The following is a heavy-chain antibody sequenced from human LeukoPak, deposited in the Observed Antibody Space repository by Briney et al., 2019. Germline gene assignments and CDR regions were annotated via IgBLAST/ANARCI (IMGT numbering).Heavy chain of an antibody. CDR1: GYTFTSYG. J-gene: IGHJ6*02. CDR2: INTNTGNP. Sequence: RASVKVSCKASGYTFTSYGISWVRQAPGQGLEWMGWINTNTGNPTYAQGFTGRFVFSLDTSVSTAYLQISSLKAEDTAVYYCARGGSRSSGWPYYYGMVVWGQGTTVTVSS. V-gene: IGHV7-4-1*02. CDR3: ARGGSRSSGWPYYYGMVV. D-gene: IGHD6-19*01.